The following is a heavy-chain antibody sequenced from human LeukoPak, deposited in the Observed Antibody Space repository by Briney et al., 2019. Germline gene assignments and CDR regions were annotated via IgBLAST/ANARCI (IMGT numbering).Heavy chain of an antibody. V-gene: IGHV4-34*01. J-gene: IGHJ3*02. Sequence: PSETLCLTCDVYGGPFSGYYWNWIRQSPGKGFEWIGEINHSGNTNYNPSLKTRVTIFIDTSKNKFSLKLTSVSAADTALYYCARGGGSAYVYKDAFDIWGQGTRVTVSS. CDR3: ARGGGSAYVYKDAFDI. CDR2: INHSGNT. CDR1: GGPFSGYY. D-gene: IGHD3-16*01.